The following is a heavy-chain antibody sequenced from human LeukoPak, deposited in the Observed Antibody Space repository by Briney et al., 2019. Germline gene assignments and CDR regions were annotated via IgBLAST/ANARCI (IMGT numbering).Heavy chain of an antibody. Sequence: SETLSLTCTVSGGSISSGDYYWSWIRQPPGKGLEWIGYIYYSGSTYYNPSLKSRVTISVDTSKNQFSLKLSSVTAADMAVYYCARGTPYYDFWSGYLFDYWGQGTLVTVSS. CDR3: ARGTPYYDFWSGYLFDY. J-gene: IGHJ4*02. V-gene: IGHV4-30-4*01. CDR1: GGSISSGDYY. CDR2: IYYSGST. D-gene: IGHD3-3*01.